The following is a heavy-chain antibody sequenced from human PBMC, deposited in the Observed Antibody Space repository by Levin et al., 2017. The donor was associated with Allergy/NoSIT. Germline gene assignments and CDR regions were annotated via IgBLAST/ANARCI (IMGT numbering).Heavy chain of an antibody. V-gene: IGHV3-21*01. CDR2: ISSTSSNS. J-gene: IGHJ4*02. CDR1: GFTFSIYS. D-gene: IGHD1-14*01. CDR3: ARIQEPHYFDS. Sequence: KAGGSLRLSCAASGFTFSIYSMVWVRQAPGKGLEWVSSISSTSSNSHYADSVKGRFTVSRDNAKNSLYLQMNSLRAEDTALYYCARIQEPHYFDSWGQGSLVTVSS.